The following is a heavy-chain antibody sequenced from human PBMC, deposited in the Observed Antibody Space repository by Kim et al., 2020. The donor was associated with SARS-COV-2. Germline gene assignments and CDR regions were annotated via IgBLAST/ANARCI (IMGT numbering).Heavy chain of an antibody. CDR3: ARLALGYCSSTSCYAGFDP. CDR2: IYYSGST. Sequence: SETLSLTCTVSGGSISSYYWSWIRQPPGKGLEWIGYIYYSGSTNYNPSPKSRLTISVDTSKNQFSLKLSTVTAADTAVYYCARLALGYCSSTSCYAGFDPWGQGTLVTVSS. D-gene: IGHD2-2*01. V-gene: IGHV4-59*01. J-gene: IGHJ5*02. CDR1: GGSISSYY.